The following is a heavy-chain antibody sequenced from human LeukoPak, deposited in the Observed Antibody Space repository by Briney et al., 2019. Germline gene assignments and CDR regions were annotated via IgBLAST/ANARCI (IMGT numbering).Heavy chain of an antibody. CDR2: INVEGDYI. D-gene: IGHD3-16*01. V-gene: IGHV3-74*01. CDR1: GFSVSGFW. Sequence: QPGESLRLSCAASGFSVSGFWMRWVRQAPGKELVWVARINVEGDYIDYAESVRGRFTISRDSAKNTLYLQMNSVRAEDTAVYSCARDLTGPYDHGGQGTLVTVSS. CDR3: ARDLTGPYDH. J-gene: IGHJ4*02.